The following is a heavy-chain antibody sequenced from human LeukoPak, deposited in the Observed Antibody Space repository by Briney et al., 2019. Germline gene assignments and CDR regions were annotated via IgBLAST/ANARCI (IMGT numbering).Heavy chain of an antibody. V-gene: IGHV2-70*17. J-gene: IGHJ4*02. Sequence: SGPTLVNPTQTLTLTCTFSGFSLSTSGMCVSWIRQPPGKALEWLARIDWDDDKFYSTSLKTRLSISKDTSKNQVVLTMTNMDPVDTATYFCARTSNCSNTTCFYYFGHWGQGTLVTVSS. CDR1: GFSLSTSGMC. D-gene: IGHD2-2*01. CDR3: ARTSNCSNTTCFYYFGH. CDR2: IDWDDDK.